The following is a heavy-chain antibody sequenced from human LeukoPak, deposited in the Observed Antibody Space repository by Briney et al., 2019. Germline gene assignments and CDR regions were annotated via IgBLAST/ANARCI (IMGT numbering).Heavy chain of an antibody. J-gene: IGHJ4*02. D-gene: IGHD6-19*01. CDR1: GFTFSHYN. V-gene: IGHV3-21*01. CDR2: ISGSTGYI. Sequence: GGSLRLSCAASGFTFSHYNMNWVRQAPGKGLEWVSSISGSTGYIYYADSAKGRFTISRDNAKNSLFLQMNSLRAGDTAVYYCARDRSSDWHFDFWGPGTPVTVSS. CDR3: ARDRSSDWHFDF.